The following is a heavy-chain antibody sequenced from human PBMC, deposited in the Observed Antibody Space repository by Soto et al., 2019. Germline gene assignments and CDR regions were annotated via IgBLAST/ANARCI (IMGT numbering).Heavy chain of an antibody. Sequence: QVQLVQSGAEVKQPGASVKVSCKASGYTFTSYGISWVRQAPGQGLEWMGWISAYNGNTNYAQKLQGRVTMTTDTSTSTVYMELRSLRSDDTAVYYCARDLGYYYDSSGYYWVGRGEVDYWGQGTLVTVSS. J-gene: IGHJ4*02. D-gene: IGHD3-22*01. CDR1: GYTFTSYG. V-gene: IGHV1-18*04. CDR2: ISAYNGNT. CDR3: ARDLGYYYDSSGYYWVGRGEVDY.